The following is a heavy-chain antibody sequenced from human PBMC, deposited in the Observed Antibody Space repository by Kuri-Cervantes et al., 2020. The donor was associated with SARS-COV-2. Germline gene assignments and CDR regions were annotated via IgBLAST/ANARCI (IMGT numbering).Heavy chain of an antibody. J-gene: IGHJ6*02. CDR2: TRFNGSNT. CDR3: AKQLYYHGSGSMQYSFYYYGMDV. D-gene: IGHD3-10*01. Sequence: GGSLRLSCVATGYTFSRFGMHWVRQAPGKGLEWVAFTRFNGSNTYYADSVKGRFTISRDNSKNSLYLQMNSLRAEDTAMYYCAKQLYYHGSGSMQYSFYYYGMDVWGQGTTVTVSS. CDR1: GYTFSRFG. V-gene: IGHV3-30*02.